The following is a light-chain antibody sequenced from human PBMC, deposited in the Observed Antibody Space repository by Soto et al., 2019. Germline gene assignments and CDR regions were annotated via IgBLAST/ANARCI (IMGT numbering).Light chain of an antibody. Sequence: EMVLTKSPATLSGSPGERVTLSCRASRSISRNLAWYQQKAGQAPRLLIYGASTRATGIPDRFSGRGSGTAFTLTINGLQSEDFATYYCQPHNNWPVVTFGGGTRVEIK. J-gene: IGKJ4*01. CDR2: GAS. V-gene: IGKV3-15*01. CDR1: RSISRN. CDR3: QPHNNWPVVT.